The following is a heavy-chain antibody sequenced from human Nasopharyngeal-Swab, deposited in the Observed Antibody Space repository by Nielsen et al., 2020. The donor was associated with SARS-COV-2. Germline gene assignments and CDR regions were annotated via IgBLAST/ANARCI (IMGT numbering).Heavy chain of an antibody. Sequence: GGSLRLSCAASGFTFDDYAMHWVRQAPGKGLVWVSRINSDGSSTSYADSVKGRFTISRDNAKNTLYLQMNSLRAEDTAVYYCARDLRDVSDYGDYVPFDYWGQGTLVTVSS. CDR1: GFTFDDYA. CDR3: ARDLRDVSDYGDYVPFDY. J-gene: IGHJ4*02. V-gene: IGHV3-74*01. D-gene: IGHD4-17*01. CDR2: INSDGSST.